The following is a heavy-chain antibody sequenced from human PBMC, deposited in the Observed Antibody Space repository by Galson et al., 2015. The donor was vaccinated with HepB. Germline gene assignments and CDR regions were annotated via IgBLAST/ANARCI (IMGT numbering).Heavy chain of an antibody. CDR1: GGSFSGYY. D-gene: IGHD3-22*01. J-gene: IGHJ4*02. CDR2: INHSGST. V-gene: IGHV4-34*01. CDR3: ARVRFPNSSGYYYLY. Sequence: LSLTCAVYGGSFSGYYWSWIRQPPGKGLEWIGEINHSGSTNYNPSLKSRVTISVDTSKNQFSLKLSSVTAADMAVYYCARVRFPNSSGYYYLYWGQGTLVTVSS.